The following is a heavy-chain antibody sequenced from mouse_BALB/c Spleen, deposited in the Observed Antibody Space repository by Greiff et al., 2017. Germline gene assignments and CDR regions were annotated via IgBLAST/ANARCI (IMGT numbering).Heavy chain of an antibody. CDR1: GFTFSDYY. D-gene: IGHD1-3*01. Sequence: EVKLMESGGGLVKPGGSLKLSCAASGFTFSDYYMYWVRQTPEKRLEWVATISDGGSYTYYPDSVKGRFTISRDNAKNNLYLQMSSLKSEDTAMYYCARAHNYYFDYWGQGTTLTVSS. CDR3: ARAHNYYFDY. CDR2: ISDGGSYT. J-gene: IGHJ2*01. V-gene: IGHV5-4*02.